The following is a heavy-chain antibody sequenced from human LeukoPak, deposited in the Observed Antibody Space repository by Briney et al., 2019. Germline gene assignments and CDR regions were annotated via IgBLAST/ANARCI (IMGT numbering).Heavy chain of an antibody. D-gene: IGHD3-10*01. CDR2: INHSGST. CDR3: SGSYYNVYYYYMDV. J-gene: IGHJ6*03. CDR1: GGSFSGYY. V-gene: IGHV4-34*01. Sequence: SETLSLTCAVYGGSFSGYYWSWIRQPPGKGLEWIGEINHSGSTNYNPSPKSRVTISVDTSKNQFSLKLSSVTAADTAVYFCSGSYYNVYYYYMDVWGKGTTVTVSS.